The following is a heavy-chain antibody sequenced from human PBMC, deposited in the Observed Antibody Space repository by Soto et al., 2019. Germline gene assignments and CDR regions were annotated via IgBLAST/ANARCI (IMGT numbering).Heavy chain of an antibody. V-gene: IGHV3-48*02. CDR2: FTTSSHTL. CDR3: ARHGIQVSHDV. D-gene: IGHD5-18*01. J-gene: IGHJ6*02. Sequence: EVQLVESGGALVQPGGSQRLSCAASGCLFSSYSMDWVRQAPGQGLEWISDFTTSSHTLYYADSVRGRFTISRDNAKNSLFLQMNSLRDEDTAVYYCARHGIQVSHDVWGQGTTVIVSS. CDR1: GCLFSSYS.